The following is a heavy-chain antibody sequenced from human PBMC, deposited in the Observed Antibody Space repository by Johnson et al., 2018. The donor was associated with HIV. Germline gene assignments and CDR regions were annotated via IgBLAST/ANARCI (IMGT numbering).Heavy chain of an antibody. CDR3: AKDRDYYGSGLI. CDR2: ISYDGSNK. J-gene: IGHJ3*02. CDR1: GFTFSSYG. D-gene: IGHD3-10*01. V-gene: IGHV3-30*18. Sequence: QVQLVESGGGVVQPGRSLRHSCAASGFTFSSYGMHWVRQAPGKGLEWVAVISYDGSNKYYAHSVKGRSTISRDNSKNTLYLQMNSLRAEDTAMYYCAKDRDYYGSGLIWGQVTMVTVSS.